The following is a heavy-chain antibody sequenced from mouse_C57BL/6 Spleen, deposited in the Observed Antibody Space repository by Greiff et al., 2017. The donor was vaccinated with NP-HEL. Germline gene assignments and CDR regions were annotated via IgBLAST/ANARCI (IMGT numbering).Heavy chain of an antibody. Sequence: VQLQQSGAELVRPGTSVKVSCKASGYAFTNYLIEWVKQRPGQGLEWIGVINPGSGGTNYNEKFKGKATLTADKSSSTAYMQLSSRTSEDSAVYFCALAVDFPFAYWGQGTLVTVSA. J-gene: IGHJ3*01. CDR2: INPGSGGT. V-gene: IGHV1-54*01. CDR3: ALAVDFPFAY. CDR1: GYAFTNYL. D-gene: IGHD1-1*02.